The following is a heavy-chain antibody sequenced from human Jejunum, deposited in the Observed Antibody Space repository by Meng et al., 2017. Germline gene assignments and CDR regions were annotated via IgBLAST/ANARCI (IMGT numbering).Heavy chain of an antibody. Sequence: VQLRQSGPGLGNPPQTLPLPCAISGDSVSSTSAAWNWIRQSPSRGLDWLGRTYYRSKWYSDYAVSVKSRITINTDTSKNQLSLQLNSVTPEDTSVYYCARDESRLLRSWGQGTLVTVSS. CDR2: TYYRSKWYS. CDR3: ARDESRLLRS. V-gene: IGHV6-1*01. D-gene: IGHD3-22*01. CDR1: GDSVSSTSAA. J-gene: IGHJ5*02.